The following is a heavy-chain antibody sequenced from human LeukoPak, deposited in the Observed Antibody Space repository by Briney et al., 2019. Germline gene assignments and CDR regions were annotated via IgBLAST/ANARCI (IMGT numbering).Heavy chain of an antibody. Sequence: QAGGSLRLSCAASGFTFSSYAMSWVRQAPGKGLEWVSAISGSGGSTYYADSVKGRFTISRDNSKNTLYLQMNSLRAEDTAVYYCAKDSIRRYYFDYWGQGTLVTVSS. CDR3: AKDSIRRYYFDY. D-gene: IGHD1-1*01. J-gene: IGHJ4*02. V-gene: IGHV3-23*01. CDR1: GFTFSSYA. CDR2: ISGSGGST.